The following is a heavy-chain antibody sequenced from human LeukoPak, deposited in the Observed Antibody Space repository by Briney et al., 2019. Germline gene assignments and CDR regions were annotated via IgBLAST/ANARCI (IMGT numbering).Heavy chain of an antibody. CDR2: IRSKADNYAT. D-gene: IGHD2-21*02. CDR3: ARVFGGDFGSCFDY. Sequence: GGSLRLSCAASGFTFSGSPILWVRQASGKGLEWVGRIRSKADNYATAYAASVQGRCTISRDDSKNTAYLQLNSLKTEDTAVYYCARVFGGDFGSCFDYWGQGTLVTVSS. J-gene: IGHJ4*02. V-gene: IGHV3-73*01. CDR1: GFTFSGSP.